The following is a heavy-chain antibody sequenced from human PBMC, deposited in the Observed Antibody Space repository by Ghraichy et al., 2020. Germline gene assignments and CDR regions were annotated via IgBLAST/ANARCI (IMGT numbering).Heavy chain of an antibody. D-gene: IGHD6-13*01. CDR2: ISGSGGST. Sequence: GGSLRLSCAASGFTFSSYAMSWVRQAPGKGLEWVSAISGSGGSTYYADSVKGRFTISRDNSKNTLYLQMNSLRAEDTAIYYCAKTLAAGTSYWFDPLGQGTLVTVSS. CDR1: GFTFSSYA. V-gene: IGHV3-23*01. J-gene: IGHJ5*02. CDR3: AKTLAAGTSYWFDP.